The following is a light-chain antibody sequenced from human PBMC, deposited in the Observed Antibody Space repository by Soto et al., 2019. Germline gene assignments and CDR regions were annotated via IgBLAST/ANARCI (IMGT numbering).Light chain of an antibody. J-gene: IGKJ3*01. CDR1: QSVSNN. Sequence: EIVMTQSPAALSVSPGERATLACRASQSVSNNLAWYQQKPGQAPRLLLYDASNRATGIPVRFSGSGSGTDFTLTISSLEPEDFAVYYCQQRSTWPPFSFGPGTKVDIK. CDR3: QQRSTWPPFS. CDR2: DAS. V-gene: IGKV3-11*01.